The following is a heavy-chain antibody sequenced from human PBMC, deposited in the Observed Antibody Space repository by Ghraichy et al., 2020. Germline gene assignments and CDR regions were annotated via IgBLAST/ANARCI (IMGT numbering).Heavy chain of an antibody. CDR1: GFTFTSSA. J-gene: IGHJ6*02. CDR3: TAALPHRYYYDSSGYYPPDYSYDGMDV. D-gene: IGHD3-22*01. V-gene: IGHV1-58*02. Sequence: SVKVSCKASGFTFTSSAMQWVRQARGQRLEWIGWIVVGSGNTNYAQKFQERVTITRDMSTSTAYMELSSLRSEDTAVYYCTAALPHRYYYDSSGYYPPDYSYDGMDVWGQGGTVTVSS. CDR2: IVVGSGNT.